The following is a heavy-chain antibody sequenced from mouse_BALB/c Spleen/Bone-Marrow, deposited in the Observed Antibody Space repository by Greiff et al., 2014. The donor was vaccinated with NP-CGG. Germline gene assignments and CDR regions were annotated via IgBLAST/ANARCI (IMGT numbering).Heavy chain of an antibody. D-gene: IGHD4-1*01. CDR2: ISSGSSTI. CDR3: TRGGNWEDFDY. V-gene: IGHV5-17*02. CDR1: GFTFSSFG. J-gene: IGHJ2*01. Sequence: EVQRVESGGGLVQPGGSRKLSCAASGFTFSSFGMHWVRQAPERGLEWVAYISSGSSTIFYADTVKGQFTISRDNPKNTLFLQMTSLRSEDTAMYYCTRGGNWEDFDYWGQGTTLTVSS.